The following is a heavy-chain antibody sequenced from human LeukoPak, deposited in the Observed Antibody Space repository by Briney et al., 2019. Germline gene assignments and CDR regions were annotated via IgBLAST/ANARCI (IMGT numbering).Heavy chain of an antibody. J-gene: IGHJ6*03. CDR3: ARKNDYGDSYYMDV. V-gene: IGHV4-31*03. CDR2: IHNTGRT. CDR1: GGSISSGSNY. Sequence: SQTLSLTCTVSGGSISSGSNYWGWIRQQTGQGLEWIGYIHNTGRTDYNPSLKSRVIISVDTSKNRFSLRLSSVTAADTALHYCARKNDYGDSYYMDVWGKGTTVTVSS. D-gene: IGHD4-17*01.